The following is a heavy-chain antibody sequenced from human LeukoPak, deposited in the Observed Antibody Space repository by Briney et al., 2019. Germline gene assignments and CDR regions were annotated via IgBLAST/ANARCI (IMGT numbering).Heavy chain of an antibody. J-gene: IGHJ4*02. CDR3: ARDYCSGGRCYSVDY. CDR2: ITSSSSSI. V-gene: IGHV3-48*04. CDR1: GFTFSSYS. Sequence: GGSLRLSCAASGFTFSSYSLNWVRQAPGKGLEWVSYITSSSSSIYYADSVKGRFTISRDNAKNSLYLQMNSLRAEDTAMYYCARDYCSGGRCYSVDYWGQGTLVTVSS. D-gene: IGHD2-15*01.